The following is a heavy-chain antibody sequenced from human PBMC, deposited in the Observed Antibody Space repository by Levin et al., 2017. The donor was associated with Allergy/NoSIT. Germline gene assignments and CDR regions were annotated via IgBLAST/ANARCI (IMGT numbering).Heavy chain of an antibody. CDR1: GFTFSSYA. CDR2: ISSSSSGI. V-gene: IGHV3-48*01. J-gene: IGHJ4*02. Sequence: QAGGSLRLSCAASGFTFSSYAMNWVRQAPGKGLEWVSYISSSSSGISYAASFKGRFTISRDNANNSLYLQMNSLRAEDTAVYYCARGHQAGDYWGQGTLVTVSS. CDR3: ARGHQAGDY.